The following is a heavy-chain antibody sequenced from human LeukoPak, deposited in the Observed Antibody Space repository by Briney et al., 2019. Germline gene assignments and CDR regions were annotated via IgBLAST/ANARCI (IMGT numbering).Heavy chain of an antibody. CDR2: INHSGST. Sequence: SETLSLTCAVYGGSFSGYYWSWTRQPPGKGLEWIGEINHSGSTNYNPSLKSRVTISVDTSKNQFSLKLSSVTAADTAVYYCARKRGSFDYWGQGTLVTVSS. CDR3: ARKRGSFDY. V-gene: IGHV4-34*01. D-gene: IGHD1-26*01. CDR1: GGSFSGYY. J-gene: IGHJ4*02.